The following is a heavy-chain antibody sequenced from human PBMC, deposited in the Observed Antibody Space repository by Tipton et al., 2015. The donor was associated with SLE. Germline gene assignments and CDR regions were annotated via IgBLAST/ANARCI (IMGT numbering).Heavy chain of an antibody. J-gene: IGHJ6*02. CDR2: VRYSRNT. CDR1: GGSIRSHY. CDR3: ARLITVFGGVYGLDV. V-gene: IGHV4-59*11. D-gene: IGHD3-16*01. Sequence: TLSLTCNVSGGSIRSHYWSWIRQSPGKGLEWIGYVRYSRNTNYNSSLKSRVTISMDTSMNQVSLRLTSVTAADTAVYYCARLITVFGGVYGLDVWGQGTTITVSS.